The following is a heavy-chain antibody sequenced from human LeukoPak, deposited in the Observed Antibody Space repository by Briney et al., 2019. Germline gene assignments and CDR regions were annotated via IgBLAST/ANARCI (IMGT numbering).Heavy chain of an antibody. Sequence: AGGSLRLSCAASGFTFSSYSMNWVRQAPGKGLEWVSYISSSSSTIYYADSVKGRFTISRDNSKNTLYLQMNSLRAEDTAVYYCAKDTNRGGLDYWGQGTLVTVSS. CDR3: AKDTNRGGLDY. CDR1: GFTFSSYS. J-gene: IGHJ4*02. D-gene: IGHD4-23*01. CDR2: ISSSSSTI. V-gene: IGHV3-48*01.